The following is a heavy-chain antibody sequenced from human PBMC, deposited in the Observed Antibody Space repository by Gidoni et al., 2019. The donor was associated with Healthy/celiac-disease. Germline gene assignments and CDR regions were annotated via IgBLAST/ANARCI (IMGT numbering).Heavy chain of an antibody. Sequence: QVQLQQWGAGLLKPSETLSLTCAVYGGSFSGYYWSWIRQPPGKGLEWIGEINHSGSGNYNPSLKSRVTISVDTSKNQFSLKLSSVTAADTAVYYCARAVKRWLQLGLYYFDYWGQGTLVTVSS. CDR1: GGSFSGYY. CDR2: INHSGSG. V-gene: IGHV4-34*01. J-gene: IGHJ4*02. CDR3: ARAVKRWLQLGLYYFDY. D-gene: IGHD5-12*01.